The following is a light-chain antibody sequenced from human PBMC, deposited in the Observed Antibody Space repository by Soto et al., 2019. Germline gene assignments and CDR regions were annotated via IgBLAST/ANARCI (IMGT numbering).Light chain of an antibody. CDR1: SSDVGGYNY. Sequence: QSVLTQPASVSGSPGQSITISCTGTSSDVGGYNYVSWYQQHPGKAPKFMIYDVSNRPSGVSNRFSGSKSGNTASLTISGLQAEDDVDYYCSSYTTSNTRQIVFGTGTMVTVL. CDR3: SSYTTSNTRQIV. CDR2: DVS. J-gene: IGLJ1*01. V-gene: IGLV2-14*01.